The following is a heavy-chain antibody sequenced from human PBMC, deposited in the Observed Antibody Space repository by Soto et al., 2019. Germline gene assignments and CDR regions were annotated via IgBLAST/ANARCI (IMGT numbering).Heavy chain of an antibody. CDR3: AKDQGYYDSSGLSVFDS. CDR2: ISGSGGST. Sequence: GGSLRLSCAASGFTFSSYAMSWVRQAPGKGLEWVSAISGSGGSTYYADSVKGRFTISRDNSKNTLYLQMNSLRAEDTAVYYCAKDQGYYDSSGLSVFDSWGQGTLVTVSS. V-gene: IGHV3-23*01. D-gene: IGHD3-22*01. J-gene: IGHJ5*01. CDR1: GFTFSSYA.